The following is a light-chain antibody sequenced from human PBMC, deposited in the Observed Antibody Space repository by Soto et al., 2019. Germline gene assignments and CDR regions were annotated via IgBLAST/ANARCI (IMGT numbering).Light chain of an antibody. V-gene: IGLV1-44*01. J-gene: IGLJ1*01. CDR1: SSNIGCNT. CDR2: SNN. Sequence: QSVLTQPPSASGTPGQRVTISCSGSSSNIGCNTVNWYQQLPGTAPKLLIYSNNQRPSGVPDRFSGSKSGTSASLAISGLQSEDEADYYCAAWDDSLNGPYVFGTGTKLTVL. CDR3: AAWDDSLNGPYV.